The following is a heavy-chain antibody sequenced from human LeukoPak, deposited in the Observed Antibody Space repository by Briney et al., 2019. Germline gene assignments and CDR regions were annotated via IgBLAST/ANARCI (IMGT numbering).Heavy chain of an antibody. V-gene: IGHV4-4*07. CDR2: IYTSGST. D-gene: IGHD4-23*01. J-gene: IGHJ3*02. Sequence: SETLSLTCTVSGGSISSYYWSWIRQPAEKGLEWIGRIYTSGSTTYSPSLQSRVSISVDTSKNQFSLKLNSITAADTAVFYCARANDFGGTNDAFDIWGQGTMVTVSS. CDR1: GGSISSYY. CDR3: ARANDFGGTNDAFDI.